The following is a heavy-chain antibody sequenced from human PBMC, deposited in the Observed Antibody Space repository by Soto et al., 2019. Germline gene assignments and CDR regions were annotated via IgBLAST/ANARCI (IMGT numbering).Heavy chain of an antibody. J-gene: IGHJ6*03. CDR1: GYTFTSYD. D-gene: IGHD4-17*01. CDR2: MNPNSGNT. CDR3: ARGLGDYDVGYYYYYMDV. V-gene: IGHV1-8*01. Sequence: GASVKVSCKASGYTFTSYDINWVRQATGQGLEWMGWMNPNSGNTGYAQKFQGRVTMTRNTSISTAYMELSSLRSEDTAVYYCARGLGDYDVGYYYYYMDVWGKGTTVTAP.